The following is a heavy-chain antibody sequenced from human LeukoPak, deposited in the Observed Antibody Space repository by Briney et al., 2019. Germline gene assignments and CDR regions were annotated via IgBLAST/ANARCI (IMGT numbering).Heavy chain of an antibody. CDR1: GYTFTGYY. J-gene: IGHJ4*02. D-gene: IGHD5-12*01. V-gene: IGHV1-2*02. Sequence: ASVKVSCKASGYTFTGYYMHWVRQAPGQGLEWMGWINPNSGGTNYAQKFQGRVTMTRDTSIGTAYMELSRLRSDDTAVYYCARGPGGGYDWLGHWGQGTLVTVSS. CDR2: INPNSGGT. CDR3: ARGPGGGYDWLGH.